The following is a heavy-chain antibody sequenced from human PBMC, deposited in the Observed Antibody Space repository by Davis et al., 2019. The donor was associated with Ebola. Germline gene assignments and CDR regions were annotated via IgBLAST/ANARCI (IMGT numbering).Heavy chain of an antibody. D-gene: IGHD2-15*01. CDR2: IGTIGGDT. CDR3: ARANSGCTGGGCFSGHWFDP. J-gene: IGHJ5*02. Sequence: PGGSLRLSCAASGFTFSYYDMQWVRHAAGKGLEWVSGIGTIGGDTNYADSVKGRFTISRDDAKNSLYLQMDSLRAGDTAIYYCARANSGCTGGGCFSGHWFDPWGQGTLVTVSS. CDR1: GFTFSYYD. V-gene: IGHV3-13*01.